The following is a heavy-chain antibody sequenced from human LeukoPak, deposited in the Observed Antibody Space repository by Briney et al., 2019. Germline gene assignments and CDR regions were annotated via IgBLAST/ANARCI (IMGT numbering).Heavy chain of an antibody. V-gene: IGHV4-59*08. J-gene: IGHJ4*02. CDR3: ARHPQGLRYFDN. Sequence: SETLSLTCSVSGDSINNYYCSWIRQPPGKGREWIAYIYYSGRDTNYSPSLKSRLTISVDTSKRQFSLSLRSVTAADTAVYYCARHPQGLRYFDNWGQGTLVIVSS. CDR1: GDSINNYY. CDR2: IYYSGRDT.